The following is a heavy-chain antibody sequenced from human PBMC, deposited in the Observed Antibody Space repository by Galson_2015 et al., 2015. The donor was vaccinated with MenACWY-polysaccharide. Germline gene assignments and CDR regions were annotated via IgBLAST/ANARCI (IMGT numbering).Heavy chain of an antibody. CDR2: IWHDGSQI. CDR1: GFNLSDYA. D-gene: IGHD2-21*01. V-gene: IGHV3-33*01. J-gene: IGHJ6*02. CDR3: ARERATVIANSNGMDV. Sequence: SLRLSCAASGFNLSDYALHWVRQAPGKGLDWVAVIWHDGSQIYYADSLKGRFTISRDNSKSADTVYLQLRSLTVEDTAVYYCARERATVIANSNGMDVWGQGTAVTVSS.